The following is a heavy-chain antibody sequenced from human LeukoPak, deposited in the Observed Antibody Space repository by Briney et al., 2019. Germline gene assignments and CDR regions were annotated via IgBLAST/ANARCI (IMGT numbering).Heavy chain of an antibody. CDR2: ISPNGGST. CDR3: VPKGTEGY. Sequence: PGGSLRLSCAASGFTFSGYAMHWVRQAPGKGLEYVSAISPNGGSTYYADSVRGRFSISRDNSKNTLYLQMSSLRTEDTAVYYCVPKGTEGYWGQGTLVTVSS. J-gene: IGHJ4*02. CDR1: GFTFSGYA. V-gene: IGHV3-64D*06.